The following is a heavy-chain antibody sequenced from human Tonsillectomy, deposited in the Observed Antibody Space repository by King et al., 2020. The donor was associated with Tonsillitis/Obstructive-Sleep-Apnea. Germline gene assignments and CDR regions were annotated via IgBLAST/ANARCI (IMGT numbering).Heavy chain of an antibody. D-gene: IGHD6-13*01. CDR1: GFSLSTSGMC. J-gene: IGHJ4*02. CDR3: ARIESSSWYLDY. V-gene: IGHV2-70*11. Sequence: VTLQESGPALVKPPQTLTLTCTFSGFSLSTSGMCVSWIRQPPGKALEWLARIDWDDDKYYSTSLKTRLTISKDTSKNQVVLTMTNMDPVDTATYYCARIESSSWYLDYWGQGTLVTVSS. CDR2: IDWDDDK.